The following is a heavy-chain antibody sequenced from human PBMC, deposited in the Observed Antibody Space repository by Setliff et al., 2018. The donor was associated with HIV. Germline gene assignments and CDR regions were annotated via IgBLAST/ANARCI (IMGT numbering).Heavy chain of an antibody. CDR2: ISSSSSTI. CDR1: GFPISNSG. CDR3: VRVLWPWAFDI. V-gene: IGHV3-48*01. Sequence: GGSLRLSCVASGFPISNSGMNWVRQAPGKGLEWVSYISSSSSTIYYADSVKGRFTISRDRSKNTMFLQMNSLRAEDTAVYYCVRVLWPWAFDIWGQGTVVTVSS. D-gene: IGHD2-21*01. J-gene: IGHJ3*02.